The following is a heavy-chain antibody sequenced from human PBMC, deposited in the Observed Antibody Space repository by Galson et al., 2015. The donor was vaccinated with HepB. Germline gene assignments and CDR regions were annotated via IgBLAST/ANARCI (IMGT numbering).Heavy chain of an antibody. V-gene: IGHV3-30-3*01. CDR1: GFTFSSYA. J-gene: IGHJ4*02. D-gene: IGHD6-13*01. CDR3: ARDPGGAAADPLDY. CDR2: ISYDGSNK. Sequence: SLRLSCAASGFTFSSYAMHWVRQAPGKGLEWVAVISYDGSNKYYADSVKGRFTISRDNSKNTLYLQMNSLRAEDTAVYYCARDPGGAAADPLDYWGQGTLVTVSS.